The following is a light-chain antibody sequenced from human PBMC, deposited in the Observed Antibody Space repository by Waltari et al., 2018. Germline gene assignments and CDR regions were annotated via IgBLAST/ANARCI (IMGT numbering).Light chain of an antibody. CDR3: LAWDTSLATWV. V-gene: IGLV10-54*01. CDR1: SNYVGMYG. J-gene: IGLJ3*02. Sequence: AGLTQPPSVSKALTPTATITCIGNSNYVGMYGAVWLQWDQGQHPKRLSFRTVDRPSGISERFSASRSGNIASLTINGLQPEDETDYFCLAWDTSLATWVSGGGTRLTVL. CDR2: RTV.